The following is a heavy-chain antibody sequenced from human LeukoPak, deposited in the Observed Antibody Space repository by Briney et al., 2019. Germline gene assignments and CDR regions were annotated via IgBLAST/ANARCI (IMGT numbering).Heavy chain of an antibody. J-gene: IGHJ6*04. V-gene: IGHV1-3*01. D-gene: IGHD2-2*02. CDR1: GYTFTSYA. Sequence: ASVKVSCKASGYTFTSYAMHWVRQAPGQRLEWMGWINAGNGNTKYSQKFQGRVTITRDTSASTAYMELSSLRSEDTAVYYCARDHCSSPSCYTGYYYYGMDVWGKGTTVTVSS. CDR3: ARDHCSSPSCYTGYYYYGMDV. CDR2: INAGNGNT.